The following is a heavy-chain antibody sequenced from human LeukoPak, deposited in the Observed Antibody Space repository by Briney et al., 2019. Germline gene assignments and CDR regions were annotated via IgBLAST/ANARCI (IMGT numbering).Heavy chain of an antibody. V-gene: IGHV4-4*02. D-gene: IGHD2-2*01. J-gene: IGHJ5*02. CDR3: ASKDLGYCSSTSCYNWFDP. CDR1: GGSISSSNW. CDR2: IYHSGST. Sequence: SETLSLTCAVSGGSISSSNWWSWVRQPPGKGLEWIGEIYHSGSTNYNPSLKSRVTISVDKSKNQFSLKLSSVTAADTAVYYCASKDLGYCSSTSCYNWFDPWGQGTLVTVSS.